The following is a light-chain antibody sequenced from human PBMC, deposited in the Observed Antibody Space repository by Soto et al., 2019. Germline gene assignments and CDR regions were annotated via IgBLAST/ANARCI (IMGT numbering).Light chain of an antibody. CDR2: DTS. V-gene: IGKV3-11*01. CDR1: QDVGKY. Sequence: EIVLTQSPATLSLSPGERATLSCRASQDVGKYLAWYQQNPGQAPRLLIYDTSNRASGIPARFSGSGSGTDFTLTISSLEPEDCAVYYCQQRSNWPPLT. J-gene: IGKJ4*01. CDR3: QQRSNWPPLT.